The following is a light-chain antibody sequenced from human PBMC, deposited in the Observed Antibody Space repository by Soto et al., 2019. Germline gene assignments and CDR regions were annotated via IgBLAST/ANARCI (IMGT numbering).Light chain of an antibody. CDR1: SSNIGNNY. CDR3: GTWDSSLSAGPV. CDR2: DNN. Sequence: QSVLTQPPSVSAAPGQKVTISCSGSSSNIGNNYVSWYQQLPGTAPKLLIYDNNKRPSGIPDRFSGSKSGTSATLGITGLQTGDEADYYCGTWDSSLSAGPVFGGGTQLTV. J-gene: IGLJ7*01. V-gene: IGLV1-51*01.